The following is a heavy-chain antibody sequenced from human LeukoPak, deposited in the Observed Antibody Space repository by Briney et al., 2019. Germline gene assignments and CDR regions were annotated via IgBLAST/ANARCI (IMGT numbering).Heavy chain of an antibody. J-gene: IGHJ4*02. CDR2: IRYDGSNK. CDR3: AKGPRGYSYGYGGDY. D-gene: IGHD5-18*01. Sequence: PGGSLRLYCAASGFTFSSYGMHWVRQAPGKGLEWVAFIRYDGSNKYYADSVKGRFTISRDNSKNTLYLQMNSLRAEDTAVYYCAKGPRGYSYGYGGDYWGQGTLVTVSS. CDR1: GFTFSSYG. V-gene: IGHV3-30*02.